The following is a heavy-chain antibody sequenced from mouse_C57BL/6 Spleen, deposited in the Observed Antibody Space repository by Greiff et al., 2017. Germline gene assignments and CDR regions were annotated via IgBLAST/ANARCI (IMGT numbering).Heavy chain of an antibody. CDR3: ARGGGTGAMDY. CDR1: GYTFTDYY. J-gene: IGHJ4*01. CDR2: INPNNGGT. V-gene: IGHV1-26*01. D-gene: IGHD4-1*01. Sequence: LVEPGASVKISCKASGYTFTDYYMNWVKQSHGKSLEWIGDINPNNGGTSYNQKFKGKATLTVDKSSSTAYMELRSLTSEDSAVYYCARGGGTGAMDYWGQGTSVTVSS.